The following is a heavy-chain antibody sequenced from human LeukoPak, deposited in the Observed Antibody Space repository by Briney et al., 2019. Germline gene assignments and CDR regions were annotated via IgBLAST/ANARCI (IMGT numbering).Heavy chain of an antibody. CDR1: GFTFNSYA. Sequence: GGSLRLSCAASGFTFNSYAMSWVRQAPGKGLEWVSSISGSGGSTYYTDSVKGRFTISRDNSKITLYLQMNSLRAEDTAVYYCVKDQDSGAYSRFDYWGQGTLVTVSS. CDR3: VKDQDSGAYSRFDY. J-gene: IGHJ4*02. D-gene: IGHD3-22*01. CDR2: ISGSGGST. V-gene: IGHV3-23*01.